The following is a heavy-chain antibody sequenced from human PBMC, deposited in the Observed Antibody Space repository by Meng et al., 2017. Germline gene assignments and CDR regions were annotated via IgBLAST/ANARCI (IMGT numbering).Heavy chain of an antibody. CDR3: AKDQWELLD. J-gene: IGHJ4*02. D-gene: IGHD1-26*01. Sequence: QVGPGESGGGVVQPGESLRLSYAASGFTFRSYAMHWVRQAAGKGLEWVAVISYDGSNKYYADSVKGRFNISRDNSKNTLYLQMNSLRAEDTAVYYCAKDQWELLDWGQGTLVTVSS. V-gene: IGHV3-30*07. CDR1: GFTFRSYA. CDR2: ISYDGSNK.